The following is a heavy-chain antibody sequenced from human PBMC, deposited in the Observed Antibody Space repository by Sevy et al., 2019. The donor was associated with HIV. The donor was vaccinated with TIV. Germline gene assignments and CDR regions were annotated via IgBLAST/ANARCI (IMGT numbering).Heavy chain of an antibody. CDR1: GFIFSSNE. V-gene: IGHV3-48*03. D-gene: IGHD5-18*01. CDR2: IGSSGSPI. J-gene: IGHJ6*02. Sequence: GGSLRLSCAASGFIFSSNEMNWVRQAPGKGLEWVSYIGSSGSPIYYADSGKGRFTISRGKAKNSLYLQMNSLRAEDTAVYYCARVSVDTNFYGMDVWGQGTTVTVSS. CDR3: ARVSVDTNFYGMDV.